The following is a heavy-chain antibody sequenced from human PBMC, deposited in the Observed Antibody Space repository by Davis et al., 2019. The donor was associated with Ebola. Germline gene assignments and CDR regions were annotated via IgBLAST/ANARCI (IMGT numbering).Heavy chain of an antibody. CDR2: IYHSGST. CDR1: GGSISSGGYS. J-gene: IGHJ5*02. CDR3: ARVKKGCTNGVCYPNWFDP. V-gene: IGHV4-30-2*01. Sequence: SETLSLTCAVSGGSISSGGYSWSWIRQPPGKGLEWIGYIYHSGSTYYNPSLKSRVTISVDRSKNQFSLKLSSVTAADTAVYYCARVKKGCTNGVCYPNWFDPWGQGTLVTVSS. D-gene: IGHD2-8*01.